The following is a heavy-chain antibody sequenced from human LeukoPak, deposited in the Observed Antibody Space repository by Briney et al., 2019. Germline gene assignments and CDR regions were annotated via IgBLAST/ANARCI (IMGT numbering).Heavy chain of an antibody. D-gene: IGHD2-2*01. CDR3: ARGRGYCSSTSCPSSLYYYYYGMDV. Sequence: SETLSLTCAVYGGSFSGYYWSWIRQPPGKGLEWIGEINHSGSTNYNPSLKSRVTISVDTSKNQFSLKLSSVTAADTAVYYCARGRGYCSSTSCPSSLYYYYYGMDVWGQGTTVTVSS. J-gene: IGHJ6*02. CDR2: INHSGST. V-gene: IGHV4-34*01. CDR1: GGSFSGYY.